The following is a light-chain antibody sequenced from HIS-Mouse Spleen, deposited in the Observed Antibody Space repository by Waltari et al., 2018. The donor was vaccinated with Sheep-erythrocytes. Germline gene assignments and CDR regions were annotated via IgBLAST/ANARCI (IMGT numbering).Light chain of an antibody. CDR1: SSDGGGYNY. V-gene: IGLV2-11*01. CDR3: CSYAGSYNHV. Sequence: QSALTQPRSVSGSPGQSVTVSCTGTSSDGGGYNYVSWYQQPPGKAPKLMIYDFSKRPSGVPDRFSGSKSGNTASLTISGLQAEDEADYYCCSYAGSYNHVFATGTKVTVL. J-gene: IGLJ1*01. CDR2: DFS.